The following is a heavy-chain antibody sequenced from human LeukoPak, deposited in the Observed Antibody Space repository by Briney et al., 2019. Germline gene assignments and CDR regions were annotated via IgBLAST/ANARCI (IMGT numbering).Heavy chain of an antibody. CDR3: ARVPCTNGVCYLDY. CDR1: GGSISSYY. Sequence: SETLSLTCTVSGGSISSYYWSWIRQPPGKGLEWIGYIYYSGSTYYNPSLKSRVTISVDTSKNQFSLKLSSVTAADTAVYYCARVPCTNGVCYLDYWGQGTLVTVSS. D-gene: IGHD2-8*01. J-gene: IGHJ4*02. V-gene: IGHV4-59*01. CDR2: IYYSGST.